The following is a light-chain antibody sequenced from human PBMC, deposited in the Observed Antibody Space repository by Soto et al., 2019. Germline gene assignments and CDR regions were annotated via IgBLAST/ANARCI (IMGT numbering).Light chain of an antibody. Sequence: EIVMTQSPATLSVSPGERATLSCRASQSVSSKLAWFQQKPGQAPRLLIYFASTRATDIPARFSGSGSGTEFTLTISSPQSKDFAVYYCQQYNNWPHTFGQGTKLEIK. CDR2: FAS. J-gene: IGKJ2*01. V-gene: IGKV3-15*01. CDR1: QSVSSK. CDR3: QQYNNWPHT.